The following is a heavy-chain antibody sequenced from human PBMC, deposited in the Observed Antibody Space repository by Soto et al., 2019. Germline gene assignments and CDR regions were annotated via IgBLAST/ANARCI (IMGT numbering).Heavy chain of an antibody. CDR2: ISGSGGST. CDR1: GFTFSSYA. CDR3: AKGGPGVFRDYIWGSYRYVFDY. D-gene: IGHD3-16*02. Sequence: EVQLLESGGGLVQPGGSLRLSCAASGFTFSSYAMSWVRQAPGKGLEWVSAISGSGGSTYYADSVKGRFTISRDNSKNTLYLQMNSLRAEDTAVYYCAKGGPGVFRDYIWGSYRYVFDYWGQGTLVTVSS. V-gene: IGHV3-23*01. J-gene: IGHJ4*02.